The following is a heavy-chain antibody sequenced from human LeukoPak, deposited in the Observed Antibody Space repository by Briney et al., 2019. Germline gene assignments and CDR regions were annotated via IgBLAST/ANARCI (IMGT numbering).Heavy chain of an antibody. CDR2: INSDGSTT. D-gene: IGHD1-26*01. Sequence: GGSLRLSCAASGFTFSSYWMHWVRQAPGKGLVWVSRINSDGSTTNYADSVKGRFTISRDNAKNTLYLQMNSLRAKDTAMYYCARRSSGSPPFYFDYWGQGTLVTVSS. CDR1: GFTFSSYW. V-gene: IGHV3-74*01. CDR3: ARRSSGSPPFYFDY. J-gene: IGHJ4*02.